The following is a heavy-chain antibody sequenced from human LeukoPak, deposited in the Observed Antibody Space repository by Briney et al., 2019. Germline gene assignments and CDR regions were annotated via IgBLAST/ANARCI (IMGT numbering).Heavy chain of an antibody. CDR2: ISSSSSYI. V-gene: IGHV3-21*01. J-gene: IGHJ6*02. CDR1: GFTFSSYS. Sequence: GGSLRLSSAASGFTFSSYSINWVRQAPGKGLEWVSSISSSSSYIYYADSVKGRFTISRDNAKNSLYLQMNSLRAEDTAVYYCARDLGYSSSWYRKYGMDVWGQGTTVTVSS. CDR3: ARDLGYSSSWYRKYGMDV. D-gene: IGHD6-13*01.